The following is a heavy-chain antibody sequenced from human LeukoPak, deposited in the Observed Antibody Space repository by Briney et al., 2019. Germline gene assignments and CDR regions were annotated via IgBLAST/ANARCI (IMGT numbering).Heavy chain of an antibody. CDR2: ISAYNGNT. CDR3: ARTAMYSSGWNDY. Sequence: ASVTVSFKGSGYTFTIYGISWVRQAPGQGMEWMGWISAYNGNTNYAQKLQGRVTITTDTSTSTAYMELRSLRSDDTAVYYCARTAMYSSGWNDYWGQGTLVTVSS. D-gene: IGHD6-19*01. V-gene: IGHV1-18*01. CDR1: GYTFTIYG. J-gene: IGHJ4*02.